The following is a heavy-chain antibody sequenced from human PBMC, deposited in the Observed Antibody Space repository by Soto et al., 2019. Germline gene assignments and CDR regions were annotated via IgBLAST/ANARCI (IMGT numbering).Heavy chain of an antibody. CDR3: ARVSNSGTYKSWAFDI. D-gene: IGHD1-26*01. J-gene: IGHJ3*02. CDR1: GFTFNSYA. V-gene: IGHV3-23*01. Sequence: GGSLRLSCAASGFTFNSYAMTWVRQAPGKGLEWVSSVSGSGAGTYYADSVKGRFTISRDNSKNTLYLQMNNLRAEDTAVYYCARVSNSGTYKSWAFDIWGQGTVVTVSS. CDR2: VSGSGAGT.